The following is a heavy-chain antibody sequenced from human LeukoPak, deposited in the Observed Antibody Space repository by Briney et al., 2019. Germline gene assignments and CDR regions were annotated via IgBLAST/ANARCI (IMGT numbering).Heavy chain of an antibody. D-gene: IGHD3-9*01. J-gene: IGHJ4*02. CDR1: GFTFSSYG. Sequence: GGSLRLSCAASGFTFSSYGMHWVRQAPGKGLEWVAFIRYDGSNKYYADSVKGRFTISRDNSKNTLYLQMNSLRAEDTAVYYCAKALDDILTGYTLPFFDYWGQGTLVTVSS. V-gene: IGHV3-30*02. CDR2: IRYDGSNK. CDR3: AKALDDILTGYTLPFFDY.